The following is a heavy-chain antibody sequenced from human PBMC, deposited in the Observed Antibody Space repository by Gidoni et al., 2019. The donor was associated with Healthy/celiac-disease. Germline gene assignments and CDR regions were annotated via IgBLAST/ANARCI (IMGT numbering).Heavy chain of an antibody. CDR3: AKDGITIFGVVIEGSN. CDR1: GFTFSSYA. CDR2: ISGSGGIT. Sequence: EVQLLESGGGLVQPGGSLRLSCAASGFTFSSYAMSWVRQAPGKGLEWVSAISGSGGITYYADSVKGRFTISRDNSKNTLYLQMNSLRAEDTAVYYCAKDGITIFGVVIEGSNWGQGTLVTVSS. D-gene: IGHD3-3*01. V-gene: IGHV3-23*01. J-gene: IGHJ4*02.